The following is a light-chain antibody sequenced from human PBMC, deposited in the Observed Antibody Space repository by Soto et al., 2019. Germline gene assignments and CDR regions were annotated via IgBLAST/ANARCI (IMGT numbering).Light chain of an antibody. J-gene: IGKJ1*01. Sequence: IQMTQSPSTLFASVGDRVTITCRASHNIERWMAWYQQKPGKAPSLLIFDASTLHSGVPSRFSGSGSGTDFTLTISSLQPDDFATYYCQQFAISTTFGQGTKVDIK. CDR1: HNIERW. V-gene: IGKV1-5*01. CDR2: DAS. CDR3: QQFAISTT.